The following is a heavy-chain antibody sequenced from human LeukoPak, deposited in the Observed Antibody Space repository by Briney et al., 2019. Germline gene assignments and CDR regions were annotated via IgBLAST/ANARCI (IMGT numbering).Heavy chain of an antibody. J-gene: IGHJ4*02. CDR2: ISGSGGST. Sequence: GGSLRLSCAAPGFTFSSYAMSWVRQAPGKGLEWVSAISGSGGSTYYADSVKGRFAISRDNSKNTLYLQMNSLRAEDTAVYYCAKRAGDSSSWYYFDYWGQGTLVTVSS. D-gene: IGHD6-13*01. CDR1: GFTFSSYA. V-gene: IGHV3-23*01. CDR3: AKRAGDSSSWYYFDY.